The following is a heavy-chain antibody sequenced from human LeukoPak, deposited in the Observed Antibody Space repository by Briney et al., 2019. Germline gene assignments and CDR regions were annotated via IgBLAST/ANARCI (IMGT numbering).Heavy chain of an antibody. CDR2: ISAYNGNT. CDR1: GYTFTSYG. V-gene: IGHV1-18*01. J-gene: IGHJ4*02. D-gene: IGHD3-22*01. CDR3: ARDSVPSQTMIVIPDY. Sequence: ASVKVSCKASGYTFTSYGISWVRQAPGQGLEWMGWISAYNGNTNYAQKLHGRVTMTTDTSTSTAYMELRSLRSDDTAVYYCARDSVPSQTMIVIPDYWGQGTLVTVSS.